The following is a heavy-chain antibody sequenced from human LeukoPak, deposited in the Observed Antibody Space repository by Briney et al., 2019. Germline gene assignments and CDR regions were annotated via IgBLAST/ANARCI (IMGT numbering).Heavy chain of an antibody. D-gene: IGHD2/OR15-2a*01. CDR3: ARRGLSSEEYDD. Sequence: GESLMISCKGSGYSFTSCWIVWVRRMPAKSLEWMGIIYPSDSGTRYSPSLQGQVIISADKSIDTAYLHWSSLKASDTGNYYCARRGLSSEEYDDWGQGTLVTVS. J-gene: IGHJ4*02. CDR2: IYPSDSGT. CDR1: GYSFTSCW. V-gene: IGHV5-51*01.